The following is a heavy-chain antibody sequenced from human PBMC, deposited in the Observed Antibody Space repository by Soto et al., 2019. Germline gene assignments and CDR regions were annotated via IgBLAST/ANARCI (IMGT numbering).Heavy chain of an antibody. J-gene: IGHJ6*02. Sequence: EVQLVESGGGLVQPGGSLRLSCAASGFTFSSYSMNWVRQAPGKGLEWVSYISSSSSTIYYADSVKGRFTISRDNAKNSLYLQMNSLRDEDTAVYCCARDRPLLWFGEGYYYYGMDVWGQGTTVTVSS. D-gene: IGHD3-10*01. V-gene: IGHV3-48*02. CDR3: ARDRPLLWFGEGYYYYGMDV. CDR1: GFTFSSYS. CDR2: ISSSSSTI.